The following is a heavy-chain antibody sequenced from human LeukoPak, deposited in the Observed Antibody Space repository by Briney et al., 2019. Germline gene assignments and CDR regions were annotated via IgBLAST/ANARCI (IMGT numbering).Heavy chain of an antibody. CDR2: INSDGSST. CDR3: ARDYYDSSGYPYYFDY. D-gene: IGHD3-22*01. V-gene: IGHV3-74*01. CDR1: GFTFSSYW. J-gene: IGHJ4*02. Sequence: GGSLRLSCAASGFTFSSYWMHWVRQAPGKGLVWVSRINSDGSSTSYADSVKGRFTISRDNAKNTLYLQMNSLRAEDTAVYYCARDYYDSSGYPYYFDYWGQGILVTVAS.